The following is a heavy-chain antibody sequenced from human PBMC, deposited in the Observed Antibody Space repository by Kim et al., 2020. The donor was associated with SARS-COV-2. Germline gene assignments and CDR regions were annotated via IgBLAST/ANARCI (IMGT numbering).Heavy chain of an antibody. V-gene: IGHV3-9*01. D-gene: IGHD6-6*01. J-gene: IGHJ4*02. Sequence: GGSLRLSCAASGFTFDDYAMHWVRQAPGKGLEWVSGISWNSGSIGYADSVKGRFTISRDNAKNSLYLQMNSLRAEDTALYYCAKGSSSSVFFDYWGQGTLVTVSS. CDR3: AKGSSSSVFFDY. CDR2: ISWNSGSI. CDR1: GFTFDDYA.